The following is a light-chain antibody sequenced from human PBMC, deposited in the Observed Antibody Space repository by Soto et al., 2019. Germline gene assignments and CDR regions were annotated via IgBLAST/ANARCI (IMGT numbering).Light chain of an antibody. Sequence: IVLHQSPGTVPLSQGARATLSCRASQSVSSTFLAWYQGKPGQAPRLSIYVASSRANGTPDRFSVSGSGTDLTLTLSRREPEDVAFYYCQRYNKGPTWTFGQGTKVDIK. CDR2: VAS. CDR3: QRYNKGPTWT. J-gene: IGKJ1*01. CDR1: QSVSSTF. V-gene: IGKV3-20*01.